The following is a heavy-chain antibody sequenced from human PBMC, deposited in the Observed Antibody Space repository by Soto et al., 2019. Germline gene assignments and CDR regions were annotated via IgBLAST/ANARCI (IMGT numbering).Heavy chain of an antibody. CDR1: GFTFSSYG. V-gene: IGHV3-30*18. D-gene: IGHD2-21*01. CDR2: ISYDGSNK. CDR3: AKDGGDGYNKGVDY. Sequence: GGSLRLSCAASGFTFSSYGMHWVRQAPGKGLEWVAVISYDGSNKYYADSVKGRFTISRDNSKNTLYLQMNSLRAEDTAVYYCAKDGGDGYNKGVDYWGQGTLVTVSS. J-gene: IGHJ4*02.